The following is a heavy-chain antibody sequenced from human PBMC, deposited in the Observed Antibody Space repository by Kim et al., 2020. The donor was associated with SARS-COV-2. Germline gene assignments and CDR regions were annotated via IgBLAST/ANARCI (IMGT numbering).Heavy chain of an antibody. V-gene: IGHV3-33*06. D-gene: IGHD6-19*01. CDR3: AKDNGEQWLVRDVYYFDY. CDR1: GFTFSSYA. CDR2: VWYDGSNK. Sequence: GGSLRLSCAASGFTFSSYAMHWVRQAPGRGLEWVAVVWYDGSNKYYADSVKGRFTISRDNSKYTLYLQMNSLRAEDTAVYYCAKDNGEQWLVRDVYYFDYWGQGTLVTVSS. J-gene: IGHJ4*02.